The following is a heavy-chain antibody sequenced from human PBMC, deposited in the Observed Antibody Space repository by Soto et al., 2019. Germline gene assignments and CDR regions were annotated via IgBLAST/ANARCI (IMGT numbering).Heavy chain of an antibody. J-gene: IGHJ6*02. CDR3: ARVLSWASYYDFWSGYYNYYYYGMDV. V-gene: IGHV1-8*02. Sequence: ASVKVSCKASRYTFTNHYIHCVRQAPGQGLEGMGWMNPNSGNTGYAQKFQGRVTMTRNTSISTVYMELSSLRSEDTAVYYCARVLSWASYYDFWSGYYNYYYYGMDVWGQGTTVTVSS. D-gene: IGHD3-3*01. CDR1: RYTFTNHY. CDR2: MNPNSGNT.